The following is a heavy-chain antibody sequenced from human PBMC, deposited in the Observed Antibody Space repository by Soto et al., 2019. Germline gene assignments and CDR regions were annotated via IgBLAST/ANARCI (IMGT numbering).Heavy chain of an antibody. D-gene: IGHD3-22*01. Sequence: EVQLVESGGGIVQPGGFLRLSCAASGFTSSSYWMHWVRQAPGKGLGWVSRINSDGSRTSYADSAKGRFTISRDNAKNTVYLQMNSLRAEDTAVYYCARGDGDYYDGNGYLGRHWGQGTLVTVSS. J-gene: IGHJ4*02. CDR3: ARGDGDYYDGNGYLGRH. CDR1: GFTSSSYW. CDR2: INSDGSRT. V-gene: IGHV3-74*01.